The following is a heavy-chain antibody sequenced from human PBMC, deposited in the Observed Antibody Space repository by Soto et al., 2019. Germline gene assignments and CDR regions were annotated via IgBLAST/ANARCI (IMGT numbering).Heavy chain of an antibody. J-gene: IGHJ4*02. CDR2: IWYDASNK. D-gene: IGHD1-26*01. Sequence: VQLVESGGGVVQPGRSLRLSCAASGFTFRTYGMYWVRQAPGKGLEWVAVIWYDASNKYYADSVKGRFTISRDNPENTLYLQMNSLRAEDTAVYYCARGRVDGGELDLWGQGNLVTVPS. CDR1: GFTFRTYG. CDR3: ARGRVDGGELDL. V-gene: IGHV3-33*01.